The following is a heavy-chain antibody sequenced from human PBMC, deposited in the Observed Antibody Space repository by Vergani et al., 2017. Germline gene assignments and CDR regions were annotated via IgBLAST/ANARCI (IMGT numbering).Heavy chain of an antibody. V-gene: IGHV3-33*01. D-gene: IGHD1-26*01. Sequence: QVQLVESGGGVVQPGRSLRLCCAASGFSFSSFGFHWVRQAPGKGLEWVAFIHYDGSHEYYIDSVKGRFTISRDNSKNTLILQMNGLRAEDTAVYYCARVRGWATICCCFCGAFDYWGLGTLVSVSS. J-gene: IGHJ4*02. CDR2: IHYDGSHE. CDR3: ARVRGWATICCCFCGAFDY. CDR1: GFSFSSFG.